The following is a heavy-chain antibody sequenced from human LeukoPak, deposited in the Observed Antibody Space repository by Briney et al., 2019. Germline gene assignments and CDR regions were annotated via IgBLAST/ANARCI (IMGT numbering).Heavy chain of an antibody. J-gene: IGHJ4*02. V-gene: IGHV3-23*01. Sequence: GGSLRLSCAASGFSFSDYAMSWVRQAPARGPEWVSSIRGGGETFYADSVKGRFTISRDNFKNTLNLQMNSLRAEDSAIYYCTRDEPGSSWFNWGQGTLVTVSS. CDR1: GFSFSDYA. CDR2: IRGGGET. D-gene: IGHD6-19*01. CDR3: TRDEPGSSWFN.